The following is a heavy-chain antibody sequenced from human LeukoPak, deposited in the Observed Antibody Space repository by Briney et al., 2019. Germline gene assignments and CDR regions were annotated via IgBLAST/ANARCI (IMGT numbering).Heavy chain of an antibody. J-gene: IGHJ4*02. CDR3: ARWRGSGWSFDF. CDR2: IYPYSGGT. V-gene: IGHV1-2*06. D-gene: IGHD6-13*01. CDR1: GYTFTGYY. Sequence: GASVKVSCKASGYTFTGYYIHWVRQAPGQGLEWMGRIYPYSGGTDYAQKFQGRVTMTRDTSVSTAYMELSSLRSDDTAVYFCARWRGSGWSFDFWGQGTLVTVSS.